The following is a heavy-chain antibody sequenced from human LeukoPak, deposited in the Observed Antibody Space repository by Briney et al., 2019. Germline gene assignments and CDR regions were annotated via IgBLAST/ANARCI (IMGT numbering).Heavy chain of an antibody. J-gene: IGHJ4*02. D-gene: IGHD1-26*01. Sequence: ASVRVSCKASGGTFSSYAISWVRQAPGQGLEWMGGIIPIFGTANYAQKFQGRVTITADESTSTAYMELSSLRSEDTAVYYCARGGSYYFDSWGQGTLVTVSS. V-gene: IGHV1-69*13. CDR3: ARGGSYYFDS. CDR2: IIPIFGTA. CDR1: GGTFSSYA.